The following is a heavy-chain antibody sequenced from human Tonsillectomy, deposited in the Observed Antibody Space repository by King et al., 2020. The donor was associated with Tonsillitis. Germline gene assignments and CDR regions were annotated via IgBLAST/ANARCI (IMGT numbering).Heavy chain of an antibody. D-gene: IGHD3-16*01. J-gene: IGHJ5*02. CDR3: AKDLVLGDQGLNH. CDR1: GFTFSSYA. Sequence: VQLVESGGGLVQPGGSLRLSCAASGFTFSSYAMSWVXXAPGKGXXXVXXXXXXGXXTYXXXXXKXRFXISRXXSXNTLYXXMXXLRAEDTAVYYCAKDLVLGDQGLNHWGQGTLVTVSS. CDR2: XXXXGXXT. V-gene: IGHV3-23*03.